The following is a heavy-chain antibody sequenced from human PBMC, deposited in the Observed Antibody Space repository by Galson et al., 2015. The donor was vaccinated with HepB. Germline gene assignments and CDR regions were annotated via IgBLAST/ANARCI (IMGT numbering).Heavy chain of an antibody. V-gene: IGHV4-39*01. D-gene: IGHD4-17*01. CDR1: GGSISSSTYY. J-gene: IGHJ3*02. CDR3: ATTTVTTPWLIAFDI. Sequence: GGSISSSTYYWGWIRQPPGKGLEWIGSMYYSGSTNYNPSLKSRVTISVDSSENQFSLKLSSVTAADTAVYYCATTTVTTPWLIAFDIWGQGTMVTVSS. CDR2: MYYSGST.